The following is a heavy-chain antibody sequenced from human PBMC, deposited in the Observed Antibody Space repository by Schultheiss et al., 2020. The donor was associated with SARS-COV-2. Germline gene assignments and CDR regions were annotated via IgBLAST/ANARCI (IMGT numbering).Heavy chain of an antibody. CDR1: GYTFTSYY. CDR3: ARDGSSVVVPAAIRYYYYYMDV. Sequence: ASVKVSCKASGYTFTSYYMHWVRQAPGQGLEWMGIINPSGGSTSYAQKFQGRVTMTRDTSTSTVYMELSSLRSEDTAVYYCARDGSSVVVPAAIRYYYYYMDVWGKGTKVTVSS. J-gene: IGHJ6*03. D-gene: IGHD2-2*01. V-gene: IGHV1-46*01. CDR2: INPSGGST.